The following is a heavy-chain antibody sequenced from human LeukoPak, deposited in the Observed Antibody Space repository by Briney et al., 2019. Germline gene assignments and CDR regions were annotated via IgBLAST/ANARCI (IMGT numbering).Heavy chain of an antibody. CDR2: IRSDGSNK. Sequence: GGSLRLSCAASVFTFSSYGMHWVRQSPGKGLEWVAFIRSDGSNKYYADSVKGRFTISRDNSKNTLYLQMKSLRAEDTAVYYCAKGGGYEAQYYYYYLDVWGKGTTVTISS. J-gene: IGHJ6*03. CDR3: AKGGGYEAQYYYYYLDV. CDR1: VFTFSSYG. V-gene: IGHV3-30*02. D-gene: IGHD5-12*01.